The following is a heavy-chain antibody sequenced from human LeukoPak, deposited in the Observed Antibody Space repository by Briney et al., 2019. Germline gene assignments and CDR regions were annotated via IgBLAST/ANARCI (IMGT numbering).Heavy chain of an antibody. D-gene: IGHD5-18*01. V-gene: IGHV4-59*01. CDR1: GGSISSYY. Sequence: SETLSLTCTVSGGSISSYYWSWIRQAPGKGLEWIGYIYYSGSTNYNPSLKSRVIISVDTSKNQFSLKLSSVTAADTAVYYCASSFRRYSYYRFDYWGQGTLVTVSS. CDR3: ASSFRRYSYYRFDY. J-gene: IGHJ4*02. CDR2: IYYSGST.